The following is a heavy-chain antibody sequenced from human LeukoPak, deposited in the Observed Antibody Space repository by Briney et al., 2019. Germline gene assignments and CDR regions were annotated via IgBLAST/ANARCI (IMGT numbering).Heavy chain of an antibody. CDR2: INHSGST. V-gene: IGHV4-34*01. CDR1: GGSFSGYY. CDR3: ARTSYVANPKYIGMDV. J-gene: IGHJ6*02. Sequence: SETLSLTCAVYGGSFSGYYWSWIRQPPGKGLEWIGEINHSGSTNYNPSLKSRVTISVDTSKNQFSLKLSSVTPEDTAVYYCARTSYVANPKYIGMDVWGQGTTVTVSS. D-gene: IGHD4-23*01.